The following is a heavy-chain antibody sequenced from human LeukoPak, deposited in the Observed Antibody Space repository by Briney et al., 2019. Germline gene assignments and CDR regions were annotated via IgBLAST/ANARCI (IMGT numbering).Heavy chain of an antibody. CDR3: AKDEGAKNLWGYDSSGYWN. D-gene: IGHD3-22*01. CDR1: GFTFSSYG. CDR2: ISGSGGST. V-gene: IGHV3-23*01. J-gene: IGHJ4*02. Sequence: PGGSLRLSCAASGFTFSSYGMSWVRQAPGKGLEWVSAISGSGGSTYYADSVKGRFTISRDNSKNTLYLQMNSLRAEDTAVYYCAKDEGAKNLWGYDSSGYWNWGQGTLVTVSS.